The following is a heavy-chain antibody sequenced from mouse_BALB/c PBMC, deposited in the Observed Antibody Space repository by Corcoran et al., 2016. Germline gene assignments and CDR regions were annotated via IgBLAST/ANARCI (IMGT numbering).Heavy chain of an antibody. CDR2: INPRSGGT. D-gene: IGHD1-1*01. CDR3: ARWGITTFDY. J-gene: IGHJ2*01. V-gene: IGHV1-18*01. CDR1: GYTLTDYN. Sequence: EVLLQQSAPELVKPRASVKIPCKASGYTLTDYNMDWVRQSHGKSLEWIGDINPRSGGTIYNQTFKGKATLTVDKSSSTAYMELSSLTSEDTAVYYCARWGITTFDYWGQGTTVTVSS.